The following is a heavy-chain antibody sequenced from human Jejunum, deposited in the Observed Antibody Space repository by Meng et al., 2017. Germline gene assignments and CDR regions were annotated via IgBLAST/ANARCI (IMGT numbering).Heavy chain of an antibody. CDR3: ARVGVGATTGFDY. Sequence: KVSCKSSGYTFPNYWIGWVRQLPGKGLEWMGIIFPGGSDIRYSPSFQGQVTLSVDKSITTAYLQWSSLKASDSAMYYCARVGVGATTGFDYWGQGTLVTVSS. CDR1: GYTFPNYW. CDR2: IFPGGSDI. J-gene: IGHJ4*02. D-gene: IGHD2-15*01. V-gene: IGHV5-51*01.